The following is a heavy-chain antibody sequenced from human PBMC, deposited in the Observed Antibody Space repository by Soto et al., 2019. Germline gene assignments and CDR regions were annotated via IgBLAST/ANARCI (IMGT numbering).Heavy chain of an antibody. J-gene: IGHJ4*02. V-gene: IGHV3-23*01. CDR2: ISGSGDST. D-gene: IGHD2-8*01. CDR1: RFSFSDYA. CDR3: AKDRGGVLAPSYFDY. Sequence: EVQLLESGGGLVQPGGSLRLSCAASRFSFSDYAMSWVRQAPGKGLEWVSAISGSGDSTYSADSVEGRFTISRDNSKNMLFLQMNSLRAEDTALYFCAKDRGGVLAPSYFDYWGQGTLVTVSS.